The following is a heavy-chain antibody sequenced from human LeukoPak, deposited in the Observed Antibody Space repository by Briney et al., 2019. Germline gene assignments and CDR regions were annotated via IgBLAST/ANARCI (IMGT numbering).Heavy chain of an antibody. V-gene: IGHV3-30*03. J-gene: IGHJ5*02. D-gene: IGHD3-22*01. CDR1: GFTFSSYG. CDR2: ISYDGSNK. Sequence: GGSLRLSCAASGFTFSSYGMHWVRQAPGKGLEWVAVISYDGSNKYYADSVKGRFTISRDNSKSTLYLQMNSLRAEDTAVYYCAREWYYYDSSGYYWYNWFDPWGQGTLVTVSS. CDR3: AREWYYYDSSGYYWYNWFDP.